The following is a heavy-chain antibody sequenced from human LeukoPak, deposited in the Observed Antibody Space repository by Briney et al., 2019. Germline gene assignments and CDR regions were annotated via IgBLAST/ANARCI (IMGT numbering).Heavy chain of an antibody. D-gene: IGHD2-21*02. CDR1: GGSLSSGGYY. CDR2: MYNSGRT. V-gene: IGHV4-31*03. J-gene: IGHJ4*02. Sequence: SETLSLTCTVSGGSLSSGGYYCGWIRQHPGKGLEWIGYMYNSGRTYYNPSLKSRVIISVDTSKNQFSLKLSSVTAEDTAVYYCDVVVTGGVDYWGQGTLVTVSS. CDR3: DVVVTGGVDY.